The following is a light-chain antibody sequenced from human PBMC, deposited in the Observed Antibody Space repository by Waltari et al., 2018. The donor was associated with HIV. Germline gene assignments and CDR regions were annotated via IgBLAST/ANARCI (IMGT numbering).Light chain of an antibody. J-gene: IGLJ1*01. CDR1: SSDVGAFKY. Sequence: QSALTQPPSASGSPGQSVSISCTGASSDVGAFKYVSWYQQHPGKAPKLLIYDVTKRPSGGPDRVSGSKSGNTASLTVSGLQAEDEAHYYCSSYAGSSMSYAFGTGTKVTVL. CDR2: DVT. V-gene: IGLV2-8*01. CDR3: SSYAGSSMSYA.